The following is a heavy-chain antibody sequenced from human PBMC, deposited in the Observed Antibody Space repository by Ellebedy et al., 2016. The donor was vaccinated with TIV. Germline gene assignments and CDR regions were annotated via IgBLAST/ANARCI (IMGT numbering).Heavy chain of an antibody. D-gene: IGHD3-10*01. CDR3: AKGYGSGSFIFDF. Sequence: PGGSLRLSCAASGVTFSHYAMHWVRQTPGKRLEWVAIIPYDGSYENYADSVKGRFTISRDNSKNTLYLQMTSLRAEDTAVYYCAKGYGSGSFIFDFWGKGILVTVSS. J-gene: IGHJ4*02. CDR2: IPYDGSYE. V-gene: IGHV3-30*02. CDR1: GVTFSHYA.